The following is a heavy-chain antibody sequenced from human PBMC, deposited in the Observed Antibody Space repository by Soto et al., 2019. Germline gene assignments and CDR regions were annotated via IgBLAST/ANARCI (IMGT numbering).Heavy chain of an antibody. V-gene: IGHV1-46*01. J-gene: IGHJ5*02. Sequence: ASVKVSCKASGYTFTSYYMHWVRQAPGQGLEWMGIINPSGGSTSYAQKFQGRVTMTIDTSTSTAYMDLRSLTSDDTAVYYCARVIPGVEAWFDPWGQGTLVTVS. CDR3: ARVIPGVEAWFDP. CDR1: GYTFTSYY. CDR2: INPSGGST. D-gene: IGHD2-2*01.